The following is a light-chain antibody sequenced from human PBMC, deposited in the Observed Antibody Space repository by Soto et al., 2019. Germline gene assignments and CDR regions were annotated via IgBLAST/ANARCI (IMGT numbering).Light chain of an antibody. V-gene: IGKV2-30*01. CDR3: MQGSHRPRT. CDR1: QCLVYSDGNTY. CDR2: KVS. Sequence: DVGTAMSPLSLPVPPEQLPFISCMSIQCLVYSDGNTYLNWFQQRPGQSPGRLIYKVSNRDSGVPDRFSGSGSDTDFTLKISRVEAEDVGVYYCMQGSHRPRTFGQGTKADI. J-gene: IGKJ1*01.